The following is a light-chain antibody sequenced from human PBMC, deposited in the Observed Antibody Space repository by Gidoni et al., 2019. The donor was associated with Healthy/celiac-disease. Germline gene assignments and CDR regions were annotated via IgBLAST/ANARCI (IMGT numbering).Light chain of an antibody. CDR3: QQYNSYSRT. CDR2: KAS. J-gene: IGKJ1*01. Sequence: DIHMTHSPSTLSASVGDRVTITCRASQSISSWLAWYQQKPGKAPKLLIYKASSLESGVPSRFSGSGSGTEFTLTISSLQPDDFATYYCQQYNSYSRTFGQXTKVEIK. V-gene: IGKV1-5*03. CDR1: QSISSW.